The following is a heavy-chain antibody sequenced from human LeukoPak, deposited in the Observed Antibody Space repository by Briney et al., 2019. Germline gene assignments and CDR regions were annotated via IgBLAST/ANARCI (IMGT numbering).Heavy chain of an antibody. D-gene: IGHD6-13*01. J-gene: IGHJ4*02. CDR1: GYTFTGYY. CDR3: ARGKYSSSWHFDY. CDR2: INPNSGGT. Sequence: ASVKVSCKASGYTFTGYYMHWVRQAPGKGLEWMGWINPNSGGTNYAQKFQGRVTMTRDTSISTAYMELSRLRSDDTAVYYCARGKYSSSWHFDYWGQGTLVTVSS. V-gene: IGHV1-2*02.